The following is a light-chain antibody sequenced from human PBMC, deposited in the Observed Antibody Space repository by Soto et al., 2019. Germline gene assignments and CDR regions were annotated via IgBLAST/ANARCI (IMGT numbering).Light chain of an antibody. CDR1: QSVFYSPKNKNY. J-gene: IGKJ4*01. CDR2: WAS. CDR3: QQYYSIPPLT. V-gene: IGKV4-1*01. Sequence: DIVMTQSPDSLAVSLGERATISCKSSQSVFYSPKNKNYLAWYQHKQGQPPKLLIYWASTREDGVPERFSGSGSGTDFTLTISSLQAEDVAVYYCQQYYSIPPLTFGGGTKVEIK.